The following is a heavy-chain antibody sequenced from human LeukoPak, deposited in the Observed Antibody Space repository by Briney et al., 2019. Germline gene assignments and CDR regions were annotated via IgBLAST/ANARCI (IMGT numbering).Heavy chain of an antibody. V-gene: IGHV1-46*01. CDR3: ARGEYYDSSGYYYYYYGMDV. D-gene: IGHD3-22*01. CDR2: IDPSGGST. J-gene: IGHJ6*02. CDR1: GYTFTSYY. Sequence: ASVNLSCKASGYTFTSYYMHWVRQAPGPGHEWVGIIDPSGGSTSYAQKFQGRVTMTRDTCTSTVYMELSSLRSEDTAVYYCARGEYYDSSGYYYYYYGMDVWGQGNTVTVSS.